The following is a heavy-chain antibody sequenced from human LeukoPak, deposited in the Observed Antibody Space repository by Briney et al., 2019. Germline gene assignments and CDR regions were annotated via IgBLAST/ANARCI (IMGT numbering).Heavy chain of an antibody. V-gene: IGHV3-23*01. CDR1: GFTFRSYA. J-gene: IGHJ4*02. D-gene: IGHD6-13*01. CDR3: AKLRPTGIAAAGTPDY. Sequence: GGSLRLSCAASGFTFRSYAMSWVRQAPGKGLEWVSAISSSGDSTYYADSVKGRFTISRDNSKNTLYLQMNSLRAEDTAMYYSAKLRPTGIAAAGTPDYWGQGTLVTVSS. CDR2: ISSSGDST.